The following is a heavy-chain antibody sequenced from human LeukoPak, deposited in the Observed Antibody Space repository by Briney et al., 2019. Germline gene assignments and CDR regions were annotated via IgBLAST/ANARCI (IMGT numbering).Heavy chain of an antibody. J-gene: IGHJ6*02. V-gene: IGHV4-61*02. CDR3: AREGSSGWSGYYYYGMDV. D-gene: IGHD6-13*01. CDR1: GGSISSGSYY. Sequence: SETLSLTCTVSGGSISSGSYYWSWIRQPAGKGLEWIGRIYTSGSTNYNPSLKSRVTISVDTSKNQFSLKLSSVTAADTAVYYCAREGSSGWSGYYYYGMDVWGQGTTVTVSS. CDR2: IYTSGST.